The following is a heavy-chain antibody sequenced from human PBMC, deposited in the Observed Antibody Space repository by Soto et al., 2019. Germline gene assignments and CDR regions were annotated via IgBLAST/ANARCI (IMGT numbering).Heavy chain of an antibody. V-gene: IGHV3-15*07. J-gene: IGHJ6*02. CDR2: IKSKTDGGTT. D-gene: IGHD3-9*01. Sequence: PGGSLRLSCAASGFTFSNAWMNWVRQAPGKGLEWVGRIKSKTDGGTTDSAAPVKGRFTISRDDSKNTLYLQMNSLKTEDTAVYYCTTVSNYDILTCTKTVYHSSSCMHVWCQGTTVTV. CDR3: TTVSNYDILTCTKTVYHSSSCMHV. CDR1: GFTFSNAW.